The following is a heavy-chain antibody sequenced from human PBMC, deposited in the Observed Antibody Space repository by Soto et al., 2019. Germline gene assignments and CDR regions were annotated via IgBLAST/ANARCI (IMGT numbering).Heavy chain of an antibody. CDR1: GGSISSSNW. Sequence: QVQLQESGPGLVKPSGTLSLTCAVSGGSISSSNWWSWVRQPPGKGLEWIGEIYHSGSTNYNPSLKRRVTISVDKSKNQFSLKLGSVTAAETAVYYCAREDSRSPYYFDYWGQGTLVTVSS. CDR2: IYHSGST. CDR3: AREDSRSPYYFDY. V-gene: IGHV4-4*02. J-gene: IGHJ4*02. D-gene: IGHD6-6*01.